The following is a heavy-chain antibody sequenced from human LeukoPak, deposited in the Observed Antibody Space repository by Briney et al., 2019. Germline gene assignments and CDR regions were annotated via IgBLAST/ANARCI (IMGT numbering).Heavy chain of an antibody. D-gene: IGHD5-12*01. J-gene: IGHJ4*02. V-gene: IGHV1-46*01. CDR2: INPSGGST. CDR3: ARGVPTTRIGAGRFDY. Sequence: ASVKVSCKAFGYSLTNYYVHWVRQAPGQGLEWMGEINPSGGSTSYAQKFQGRITVTRDTYTNTVYMDLSSLRSEDTATYYCARGVPTTRIGAGRFDYWGQGSLLTVAS. CDR1: GYSLTNYY.